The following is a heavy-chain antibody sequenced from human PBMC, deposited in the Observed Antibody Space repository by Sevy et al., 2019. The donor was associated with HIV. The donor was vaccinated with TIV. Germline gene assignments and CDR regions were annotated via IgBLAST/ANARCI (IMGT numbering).Heavy chain of an antibody. Sequence: GGSLRLSCAASGFTVSSNYMSWDRQAPGKGLEWVSVIYSGGSTYYADSVKGRFTISRDNSKNTLYLQMNSLRAEDTAVYYCARASSGYFHFDYWGQGTLVTVSS. CDR3: ARASSGYFHFDY. CDR1: GFTVSSNY. CDR2: IYSGGST. D-gene: IGHD3-22*01. J-gene: IGHJ4*02. V-gene: IGHV3-53*01.